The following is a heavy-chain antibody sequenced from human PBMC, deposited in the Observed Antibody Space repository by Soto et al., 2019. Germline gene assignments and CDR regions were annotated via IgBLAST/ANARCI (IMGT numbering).Heavy chain of an antibody. CDR3: AGEHRGRDPH. J-gene: IGHJ4*02. CDR2: MNPNSGNT. Sequence: QVQLVQSVAEVKKPGASVKVSCKASGYSFTSYDINWVRQATGQGLEWMGWMNPNSGNTAYAQKSQGRVTMTRNTSISTAYMELTSLSSEGTAVYYCAGEHRGRDPHWGPGTLVTASS. V-gene: IGHV1-8*01. D-gene: IGHD1-26*01. CDR1: GYSFTSYD.